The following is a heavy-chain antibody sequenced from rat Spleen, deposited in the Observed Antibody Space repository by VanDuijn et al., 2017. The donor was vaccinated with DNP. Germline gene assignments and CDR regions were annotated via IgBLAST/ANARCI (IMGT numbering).Heavy chain of an antibody. J-gene: IGHJ3*01. CDR2: IIYDGSRT. Sequence: EVQLVESGGGLVLPGRSLKLSCTASGFTFSDYNMAWVRQAPKKGLEWVATIIYDGSRTYYRDSVKGRFTISRDTAKSTLYLQMDSLRSEDTATYYCATHTFTPGITTPFAYWGQGTLVTVSS. V-gene: IGHV5S10*01. CDR1: GFTFSDYN. D-gene: IGHD1-4*01. CDR3: ATHTFTPGITTPFAY.